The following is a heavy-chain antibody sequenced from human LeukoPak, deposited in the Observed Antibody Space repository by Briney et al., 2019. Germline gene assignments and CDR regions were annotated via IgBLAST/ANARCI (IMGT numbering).Heavy chain of an antibody. CDR3: ARQEGEMATIGAGWFDP. CDR1: GGSISSSSYY. CDR2: IYYSGST. D-gene: IGHD5-24*01. J-gene: IGHJ5*02. V-gene: IGHV4-39*01. Sequence: SETLSLTCTVSGGSISSSSYYWGWIRQPPGKGLEWIGSIYYSGSTYYNPSLKSRVTISVDTSKNQFSLKLSSVTAADTAVYYCARQEGEMATIGAGWFDPWGQRTLVTVSS.